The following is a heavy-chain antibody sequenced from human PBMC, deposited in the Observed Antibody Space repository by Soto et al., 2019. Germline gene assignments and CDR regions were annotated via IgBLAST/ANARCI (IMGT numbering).Heavy chain of an antibody. CDR3: ARGIDFYFDL. Sequence: EVHLVEAGGDSVQPGGSWRLSVVAPGFTFSNYWRHWVGQAPGKGLEWVSRVNSDESSRAYADSVKGRFISSRDNDKNSLSLEMNSLRAEDTAVYYCARGIDFYFDLWGRGTLVTVSS. CDR2: VNSDESSR. CDR1: GFTFSNYW. J-gene: IGHJ2*01. V-gene: IGHV3-74*01.